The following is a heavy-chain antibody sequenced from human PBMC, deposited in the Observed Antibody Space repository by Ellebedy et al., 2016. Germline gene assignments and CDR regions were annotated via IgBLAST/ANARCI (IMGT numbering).Heavy chain of an antibody. J-gene: IGHJ6*04. Sequence: GGSLRLXXAASGFTVKTYVLNWVRQAPGKGLEWVSSVSGTDDSTTYADSVRGSFFISRDSSTNTLFLQMNSLRPEDTAVYHCAVDGTDVWGAGTSVTVSS. CDR2: VSGTDDST. CDR3: AVDGTDV. D-gene: IGHD1-26*01. V-gene: IGHV3-23*01. CDR1: GFTVKTYV.